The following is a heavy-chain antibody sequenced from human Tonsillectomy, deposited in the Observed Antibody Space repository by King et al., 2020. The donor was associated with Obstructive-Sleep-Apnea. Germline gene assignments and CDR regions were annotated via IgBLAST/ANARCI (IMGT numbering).Heavy chain of an antibody. J-gene: IGHJ4*02. V-gene: IGHV3-9*01. CDR1: GFTFDDYA. CDR3: VKDKNSGWYVDYVDY. D-gene: IGHD6-19*01. CDR2: INWNSDSI. Sequence: EVQLVESGGGLVQPGRSLRLSCAASGFTFDDYAMHWVRQAPGKGLEWVSGINWNSDSIGYADSVKGRFTISRDNAKNSLYLQVNSLRAEDTALYYCVKDKNSGWYVDYVDYWGQGTLVTVSS.